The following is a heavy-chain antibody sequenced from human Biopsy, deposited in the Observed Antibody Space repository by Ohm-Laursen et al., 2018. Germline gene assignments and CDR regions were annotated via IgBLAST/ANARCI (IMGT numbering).Heavy chain of an antibody. CDR2: VYYTGTT. CDR1: GGSPFTDSITRYY. CDR3: ARDLHGRGPNWGASTGVFDL. J-gene: IGHJ3*01. D-gene: IGHD1-26*01. V-gene: IGHV4-59*12. Sequence: PSDTLSLTCTVVSGGSPFTDSITRYYWNWIRQSPGKGLEWIGVVYYTGTTTYNPSFKSRVTLSMDTSNNQVSLRLLSVTAADTAVYFCARDLHGRGPNWGASTGVFDLWGHGIAVTVSS.